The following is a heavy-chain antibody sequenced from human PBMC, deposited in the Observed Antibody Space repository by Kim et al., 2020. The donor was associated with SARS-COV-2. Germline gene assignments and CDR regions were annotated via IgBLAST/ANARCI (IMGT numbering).Heavy chain of an antibody. D-gene: IGHD2-2*01. J-gene: IGHJ6*02. V-gene: IGHV3-30*18. CDR2: ISYDGSNK. CDR3: AKDLAEPAAGTLADNYYYYGMDV. CDR1: GFTFSSYG. Sequence: GGSLRLSCAASGFTFSSYGMHWVRQAPGKGLEWVAVISYDGSNKYYADSVKGRFTISRDNSKNTLYLQMNSLRAEDTAVYYCAKDLAEPAAGTLADNYYYYGMDVWGQGTTVTVSS.